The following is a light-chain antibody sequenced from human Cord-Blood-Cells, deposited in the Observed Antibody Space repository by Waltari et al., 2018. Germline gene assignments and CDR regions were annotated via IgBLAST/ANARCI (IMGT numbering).Light chain of an antibody. CDR1: ALPKQY. J-gene: IGLJ1*01. CDR3: QSADSSGTYYV. Sequence: SYELTQPPSVSVSPGQTARITCSGDALPKQYAYWYQQKRGQGPVLVIYKDSERPSGIPERFSGSSSGTTVTLTISGVQAEDEADYYCQSADSSGTYYVFGTGTKVTVL. V-gene: IGLV3-25*03. CDR2: KDS.